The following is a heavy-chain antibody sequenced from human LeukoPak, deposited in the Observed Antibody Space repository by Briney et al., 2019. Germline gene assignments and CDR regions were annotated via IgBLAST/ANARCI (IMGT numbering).Heavy chain of an antibody. CDR3: ASSMIVTQDGAFDI. CDR2: INHSGST. J-gene: IGHJ3*02. D-gene: IGHD3-22*01. Sequence: PGGSLRLSCAASGFTFSSYAMSWVRQPPGKGLEWIGEINHSGSTNYNPSLKSRVTISVDTSKNQFSLKLSSVTAADTAVYYCASSMIVTQDGAFDIWGQGTMVTVSS. V-gene: IGHV4-34*08. CDR1: GFTFSSYA.